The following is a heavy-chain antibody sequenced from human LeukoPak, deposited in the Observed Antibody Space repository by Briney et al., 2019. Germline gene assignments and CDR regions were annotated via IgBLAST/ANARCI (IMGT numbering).Heavy chain of an antibody. CDR3: ARSSGALDY. D-gene: IGHD2-15*01. Sequence: PGGSLRLSCAASGFTFSSYSMNWVRQAPGKGLEWVSYISSSSTIYYADSVKGRFTISRDNAKNSLYLQMNSLRDEDTAVYYCARSSGALDYWGQGTLVTASS. J-gene: IGHJ4*02. CDR1: GFTFSSYS. CDR2: ISSSSTI. V-gene: IGHV3-48*02.